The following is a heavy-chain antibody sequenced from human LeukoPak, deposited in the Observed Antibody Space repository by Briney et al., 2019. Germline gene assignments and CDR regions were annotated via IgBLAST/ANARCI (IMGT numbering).Heavy chain of an antibody. J-gene: IGHJ4*02. CDR1: GYSLTSYR. CDR3: ARRGSGTYFPFDY. V-gene: IGHV5-51*01. D-gene: IGHD1-26*01. CDR2: IYPGDSDT. Sequence: GESLKISCTASGYSLTSYRIGWVRQMPGKGLEWMGIIYPGDSDTRYSPSFQGQVTISVDKSISTAYLQWSSLKASDTAMYYCARRGSGTYFPFDYWGQGTLVTVSS.